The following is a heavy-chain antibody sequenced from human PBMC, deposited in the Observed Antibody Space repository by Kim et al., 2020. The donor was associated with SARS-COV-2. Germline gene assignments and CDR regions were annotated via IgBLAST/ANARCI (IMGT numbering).Heavy chain of an antibody. V-gene: IGHV4-59*01. D-gene: IGHD4-4*01. J-gene: IGHJ4*02. CDR2: IYDNGVT. CDR1: GGSISTYY. CDR3: ARLHLGNYNYSLDY. Sequence: SETLSLTCTVSGGSISTYYWYWIRQPPGKGLEYIGYIYDNGVTNYSPSLKSRITFSVDTSKNQISLKLTSVTAADTAMYFCARLHLGNYNYSLDYWGQGT.